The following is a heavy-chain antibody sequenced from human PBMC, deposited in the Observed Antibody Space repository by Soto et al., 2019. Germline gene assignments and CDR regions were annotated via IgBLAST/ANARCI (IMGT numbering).Heavy chain of an antibody. CDR3: AREENCSGGTCYSEYFHR. D-gene: IGHD2-15*01. CDR2: FDPEDGET. Sequence: ASVKVSCKVSGYTLTELSMHWVRQAPGKGLEWMGGFDPEDGETIYAQKFQGRVTMTEDTSTDTAYMELSSLRSDDTAIYYCAREENCSGGTCYSEYFHRWGQGTPVPVS. V-gene: IGHV1-24*01. J-gene: IGHJ1*01. CDR1: GYTLTELS.